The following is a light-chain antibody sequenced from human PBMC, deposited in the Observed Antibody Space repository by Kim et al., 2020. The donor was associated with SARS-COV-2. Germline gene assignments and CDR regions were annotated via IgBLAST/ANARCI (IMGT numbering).Light chain of an antibody. CDR1: QSIGTS. J-gene: IGKJ2*01. CDR3: QHNRNPPYT. Sequence: DIQMTQSPSSLSVSVGDRVTITCRASQSIGTSLTWYQQKPGKAPKLLIYATSRLQGGVPSRFSGSGSGTDFTLTISSLQPEDFASYYCQHNRNPPYTFGQGTKLEI. CDR2: ATS. V-gene: IGKV1-39*01.